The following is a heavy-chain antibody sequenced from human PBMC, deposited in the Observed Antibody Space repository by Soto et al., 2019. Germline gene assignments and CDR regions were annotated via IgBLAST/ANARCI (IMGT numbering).Heavy chain of an antibody. CDR2: INAGNDNT. Sequence: QVQLVQSGAEVKKPGASVKVSCKASGYTFTTYVMHWVRQAPGQRLEWMGWINAGNDNTKYSQKFQGRVTITRDTSARTVYMALSSLSSEDTAVYYCARVGHYYYGMDVWGQGTTVTVSS. CDR1: GYTFTTYV. J-gene: IGHJ6*02. D-gene: IGHD3-3*01. V-gene: IGHV1-3*01. CDR3: ARVGHYYYGMDV.